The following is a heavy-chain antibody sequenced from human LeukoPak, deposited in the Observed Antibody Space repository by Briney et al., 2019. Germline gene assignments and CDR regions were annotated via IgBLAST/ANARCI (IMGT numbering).Heavy chain of an antibody. J-gene: IGHJ6*03. Sequence: PGGSLRLSCAASRFTFRNYEMNWVRQAPGKGLEWVGRIKSKTDGGTTDYAAPVKGRFTISRDDSKNTLYLQMNSLKTEDTAVYYCTTASLRDGDHYYYYYMDVWGKGTTVTVSS. D-gene: IGHD5-24*01. CDR2: IKSKTDGGTT. CDR3: TTASLRDGDHYYYYYMDV. V-gene: IGHV3-15*01. CDR1: RFTFRNYE.